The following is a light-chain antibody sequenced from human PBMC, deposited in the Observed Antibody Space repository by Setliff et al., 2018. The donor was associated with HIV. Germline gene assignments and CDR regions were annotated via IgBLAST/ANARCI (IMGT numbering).Light chain of an antibody. CDR2: EVS. J-gene: IGLJ1*01. CDR3: SSYTSNNLYV. V-gene: IGLV2-14*01. CDR1: SSDVGTYNY. Sequence: QSALTQPASVSGSPGQSITISCTGTSSDVGTYNYVSWYQQLPGKAPKLMIYEVSNRPSGVSNRFSGSKSGNTASLTISGLQAEDEADYYCSSYTSNNLYVFGTGTKVTVL.